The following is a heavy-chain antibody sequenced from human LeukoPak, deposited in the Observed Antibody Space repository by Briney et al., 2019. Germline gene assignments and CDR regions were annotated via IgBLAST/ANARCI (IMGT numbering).Heavy chain of an antibody. CDR3: ARGPLSNYDYVWGSYPGDFSWR. Sequence: SVKVSCKASGGTFSSYVITWVRQAPGQGLEWMGGIIPMFGTADYAQKFQGRVTITADESTITANMELSSLRSEDTAVYYCARGPLSNYDYVWGSYPGDFSWRWGQGTLVTVSS. CDR1: GGTFSSYV. V-gene: IGHV1-69*13. D-gene: IGHD3-16*02. CDR2: IIPMFGTA. J-gene: IGHJ4*02.